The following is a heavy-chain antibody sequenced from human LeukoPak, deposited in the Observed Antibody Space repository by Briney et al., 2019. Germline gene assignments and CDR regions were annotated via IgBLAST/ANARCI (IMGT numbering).Heavy chain of an antibody. D-gene: IGHD3-22*01. CDR1: GFTFSSYA. CDR3: AKDILYYYDSSGYSLPDYFDY. V-gene: IGHV3-23*01. Sequence: PGGSLRLSCAASGFTFSSYAMSWVRQAPGKGLEWVSAISGSGGSTYYADSVKGRFTISRDNSKNTLYLQMNSLRAEDTAVYYCAKDILYYYDSSGYSLPDYFDYWGQGTLVTVSS. J-gene: IGHJ4*02. CDR2: ISGSGGST.